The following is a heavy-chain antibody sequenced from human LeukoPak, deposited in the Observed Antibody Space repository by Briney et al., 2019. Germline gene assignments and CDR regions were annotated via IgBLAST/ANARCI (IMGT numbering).Heavy chain of an antibody. CDR1: GGTFSSYA. D-gene: IGHD2-8*01. V-gene: IGHV1-69*05. CDR3: AISDGHDYYYYYYMDV. Sequence: ASVKVSCKASGGTFSSYAISWVRQAPGQGLEWMGGIIPIFGTANYAQKFQGRVTITTDESTSTAYMELSSLRSEDTAVYYRAISDGHDYYYYYYMDVWGKGTTVTVSS. J-gene: IGHJ6*03. CDR2: IIPIFGTA.